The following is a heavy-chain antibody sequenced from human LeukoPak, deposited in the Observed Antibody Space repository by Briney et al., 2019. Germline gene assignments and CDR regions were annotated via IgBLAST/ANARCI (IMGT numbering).Heavy chain of an antibody. J-gene: IGHJ4*02. D-gene: IGHD6-19*01. CDR1: GFTFSSYT. CDR3: ARETPDSSGWD. V-gene: IGHV3-7*01. Sequence: GGSLRLSCAASGFTFSSYTMNWVRQAPGKGLEWVANIKQDGSDKNYVDSVKGRFTISRDNAKNSLSLQMNSLRAEDTAVYYCARETPDSSGWDWGQGTLVTVSS. CDR2: IKQDGSDK.